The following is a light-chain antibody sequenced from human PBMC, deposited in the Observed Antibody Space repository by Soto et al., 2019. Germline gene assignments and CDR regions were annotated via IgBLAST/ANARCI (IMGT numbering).Light chain of an antibody. CDR1: QSVTSNY. CDR3: QQYGSSYA. Sequence: EIVLTQSPDTLALSPGERATLSCRASQSVTSNYLAWYQQKPGQAPRLLIFGISSRATGIPDRFSGSGSGTDFTLTIARLEPEDFAVYSCQQYGSSYAFGQRTKLEIK. J-gene: IGKJ2*01. V-gene: IGKV3-20*01. CDR2: GIS.